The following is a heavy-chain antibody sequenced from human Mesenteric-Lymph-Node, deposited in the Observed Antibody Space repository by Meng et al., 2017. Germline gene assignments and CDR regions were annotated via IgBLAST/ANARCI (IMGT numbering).Heavy chain of an antibody. CDR2: IYYSGST. CDR1: GASISRYY. V-gene: IGHV4-59*01. Sequence: SETLSLTCTVSGASISRYYWSWIRQSPGKGLEWIGYIYYSGSTNYNPSLKSRVTISVDTSKNQFSLKLSSVTAADTAVYYCARATLPFWSGYYTGSVRGRLFHDYWGQGTLVTVSS. J-gene: IGHJ4*02. D-gene: IGHD3-3*01. CDR3: ARATLPFWSGYYTGSVRGRLFHDY.